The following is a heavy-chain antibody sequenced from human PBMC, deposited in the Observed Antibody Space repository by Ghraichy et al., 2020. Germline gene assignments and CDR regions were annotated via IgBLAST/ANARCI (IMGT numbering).Heavy chain of an antibody. CDR2: INHSGST. V-gene: IGHV4-34*01. CDR3: ARADEAYDFWSGRHRPRGFDY. CDR1: GGSFSGYY. J-gene: IGHJ4*02. D-gene: IGHD3-3*01. Sequence: SETLSLTCAVYGGSFSGYYWSWIRQPPGKGLEWIGEINHSGSTNYNPSLKSRVTISVDTSKNQFSLKLSSVTAADTAVYYCARADEAYDFWSGRHRPRGFDYWGQGTLVTVSS.